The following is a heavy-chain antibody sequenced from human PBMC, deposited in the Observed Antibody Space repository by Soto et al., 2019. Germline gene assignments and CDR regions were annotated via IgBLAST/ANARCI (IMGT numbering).Heavy chain of an antibody. CDR1: GFSLTSGVG. D-gene: IGHD5-12*01. CDR2: IYWDDDK. CDR3: AHSAPEIVTVGGHGWFDY. J-gene: IGHJ4*02. Sequence: QITLKESGPTLVRPPQTLTLTCTFSGFSLTSGVGVGWIRQPPGKALEWLALIYWDDDKRYSPSLKNRLTITKDTSKNQLVLTMTNVGPVDTATYFCAHSAPEIVTVGGHGWFDYWGQGTLVTVSS. V-gene: IGHV2-5*02.